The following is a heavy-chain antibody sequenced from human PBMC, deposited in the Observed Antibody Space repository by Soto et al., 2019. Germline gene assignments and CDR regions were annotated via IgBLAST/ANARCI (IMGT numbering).Heavy chain of an antibody. CDR1: GFTFSSYA. CDR2: ISYDGSNK. V-gene: IGHV3-30*04. J-gene: IGHJ3*02. D-gene: IGHD4-17*01. Sequence: GGSLRLSCAASGFTFSSYAMHWVRQAPGKGLEWVAVISYDGSNKYYADSVKGRFTISRDNSKNTLYLQMNSLRAEDTAVYYCAREPVKGAFDIGGQGTMVTVSS. CDR3: AREPVKGAFDI.